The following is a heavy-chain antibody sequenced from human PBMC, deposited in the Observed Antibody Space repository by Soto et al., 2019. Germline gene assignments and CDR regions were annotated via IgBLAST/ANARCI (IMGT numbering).Heavy chain of an antibody. CDR3: AASIFYYGMDV. V-gene: IGHV5-51*01. CDR2: IYPGDSDT. J-gene: IGHJ6*02. Sequence: PGESLKISCKGSGYTFANYWIGWVRQMPGKGLEWMGIIYPGDSDTKYNPSFQGQVTISADKSITTTYLQWSSLKASDTAIYYCAASIFYYGMDVWGQGTTVTVSS. CDR1: GYTFANYW.